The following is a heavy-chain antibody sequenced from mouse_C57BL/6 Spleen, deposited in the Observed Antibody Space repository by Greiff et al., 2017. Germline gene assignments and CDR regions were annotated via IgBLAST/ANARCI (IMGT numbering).Heavy chain of an antibody. CDR2: ISSGGSYT. J-gene: IGHJ1*03. D-gene: IGHD1-1*01. V-gene: IGHV5-6*02. Sequence: DVMLVESGGDLVKPGGSLKLSCAASGFPFSSYGMSWVRQTPDKRLEWVATISSGGSYTYYPDSVKGRFTISRDNAKNTLYLQMSSLKSEDTAMYYCARHTYYGSSLYWYFDVWGTGTTVTVSS. CDR3: ARHTYYGSSLYWYFDV. CDR1: GFPFSSYG.